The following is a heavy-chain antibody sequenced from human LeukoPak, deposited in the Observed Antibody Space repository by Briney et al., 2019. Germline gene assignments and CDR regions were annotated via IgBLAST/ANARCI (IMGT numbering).Heavy chain of an antibody. J-gene: IGHJ4*02. V-gene: IGHV4-39*01. D-gene: IGHD3-3*01. CDR1: GGSISSSSYY. Sequence: PSETLSLTCTVSGGSISSSSYYWGWIRQPPGKGLEWIGSIYYSGSTYYNPSLKSRVTISVDASKNQFSLKLSSVTAADTAVYYCARADFWSGYRTYYFDYWGQGTLVTVSS. CDR3: ARADFWSGYRTYYFDY. CDR2: IYYSGST.